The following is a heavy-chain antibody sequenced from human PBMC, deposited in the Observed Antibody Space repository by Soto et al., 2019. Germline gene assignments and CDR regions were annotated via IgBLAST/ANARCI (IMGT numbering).Heavy chain of an antibody. CDR2: ISSSGSTI. CDR3: ARVGSSAEYVTDV. J-gene: IGHJ6*02. D-gene: IGHD2-2*01. V-gene: IGHV3-48*03. CDR1: GFTFSSYE. Sequence: GSLRLSCAASGFTFSSYEMNLVRQSPGKGLEWVSYISSSGSTIYYADSVKGRFTISRDNAKNSLYLQMNSLRAEDTAVYYCARVGSSAEYVTDVWGQGKTVPVSS.